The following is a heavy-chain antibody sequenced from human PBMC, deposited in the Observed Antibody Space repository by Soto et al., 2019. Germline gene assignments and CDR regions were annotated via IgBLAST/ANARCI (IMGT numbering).Heavy chain of an antibody. D-gene: IGHD2-15*01. V-gene: IGHV3-66*01. CDR3: VRSFFCSGGSCYSISSH. J-gene: IGHJ4*02. Sequence: EVQLVESGGGLVQPGGCLRLSCAASGFTVSSSDMSWVRQAPGKGLEWVSVIYSGGGTYYADSVKGRFTISRDNSKNTLYLQMNSLRDEDTAVYYCVRSFFCSGGSCYSISSHWGQGTLVTVSS. CDR2: IYSGGGT. CDR1: GFTVSSSD.